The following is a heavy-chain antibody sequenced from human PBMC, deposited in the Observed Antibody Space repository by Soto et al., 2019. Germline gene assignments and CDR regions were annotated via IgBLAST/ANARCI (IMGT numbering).Heavy chain of an antibody. V-gene: IGHV2-5*05. CDR2: IYWDDDK. CDR1: GFSLSTSGVG. J-gene: IGHJ4*02. D-gene: IGHD3-22*01. CDR3: AHSGYYQYCFDY. Sequence: QITLKESGPSLAKPTQTLTLTCTFSGFSLSTSGVGVGWIRQPPGKALEWLALIYWDDDKRYGPSLKSRLTITKDTSKNQVVLTMTNMDPVDTATYYCAHSGYYQYCFDYWGQGTLVTVSS.